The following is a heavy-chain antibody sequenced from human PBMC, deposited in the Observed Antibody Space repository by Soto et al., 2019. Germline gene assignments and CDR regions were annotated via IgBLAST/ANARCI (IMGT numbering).Heavy chain of an antibody. D-gene: IGHD2-8*02. Sequence: SETLSLTCAVYGGSFSGYYWSWIRQSPGKGLEWIGEINHSGSTNDNPSLKSRVTISVDTSKNHFSLKLRSVTAADTAVYYCARKVAYAWDYWGQGTLVTVSS. CDR3: ARKVAYAWDY. J-gene: IGHJ4*02. V-gene: IGHV4-34*01. CDR2: INHSGST. CDR1: GGSFSGYY.